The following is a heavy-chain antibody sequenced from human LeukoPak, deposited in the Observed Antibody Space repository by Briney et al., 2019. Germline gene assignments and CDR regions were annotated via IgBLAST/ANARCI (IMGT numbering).Heavy chain of an antibody. CDR3: TRDRDYDILTGFFPPWSFDY. D-gene: IGHD3-9*01. J-gene: IGHJ4*02. CDR2: IRSKAYGGTT. V-gene: IGHV3-49*03. CDR1: GFTFGDYA. Sequence: PGGSLRLSCTASGFTFGDYAMSWFRQAPGKGLEWVGFIRSKAYGGTTEYAASVKGRFTISRDDSKSIAYLQMNSLKTEDTAVYYCTRDRDYDILTGFFPPWSFDYWGQGTLVTVSS.